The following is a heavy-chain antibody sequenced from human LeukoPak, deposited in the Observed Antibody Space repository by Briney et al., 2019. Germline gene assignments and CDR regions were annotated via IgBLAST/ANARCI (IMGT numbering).Heavy chain of an antibody. CDR3: ARDHGSGSLHYYYMDV. CDR1: GYTFSTYG. J-gene: IGHJ6*03. V-gene: IGHV1-18*01. D-gene: IGHD3-10*01. Sequence: ASVKVSCKTSGYTFSTYGINWVRQAPGQGLEWMGWISGYNGNTNYAQKFQGRVTMTRDTSISTAYMELGRLRSDDAAVYYCARDHGSGSLHYYYMDVWGKGTTVTVSS. CDR2: ISGYNGNT.